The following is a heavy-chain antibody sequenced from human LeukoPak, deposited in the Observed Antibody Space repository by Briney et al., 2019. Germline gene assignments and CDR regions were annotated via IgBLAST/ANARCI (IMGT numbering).Heavy chain of an antibody. CDR2: IRGRGGNT. Sequence: GGSLRLSCAASGYSFSSHAMSWVRQAPGKGLEWVSAIRGRGGNTYYADSVKGRFTISRDNSKNTLYLQMNSLRVEDTAVYYCAKDSSGGAYCSSTSCYGRWFDPWGQGTLVTVSS. J-gene: IGHJ5*02. CDR1: GYSFSSHA. D-gene: IGHD2-2*01. CDR3: AKDSSGGAYCSSTSCYGRWFDP. V-gene: IGHV3-23*01.